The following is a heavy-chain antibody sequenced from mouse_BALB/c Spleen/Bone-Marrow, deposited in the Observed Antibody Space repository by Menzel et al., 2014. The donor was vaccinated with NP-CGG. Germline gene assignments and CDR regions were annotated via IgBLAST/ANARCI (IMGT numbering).Heavy chain of an antibody. V-gene: IGHV2-9-2*01. D-gene: IGHD1-1*01. CDR1: GFSLTSYD. J-gene: IGHJ3*01. CDR3: VRGKNLYGTPLAY. CDR2: IWTGGGT. Sequence: QVQLQQSGPGLVAPSQSLSITCTVSGFSLTSYDMNWVRQPPGKGLEWLGVIWTGGGTDHNSAFISRLSISKDNSKSQVFLKMNSLQTDDTAIYYCVRGKNLYGTPLAYWGQGTLVTVSA.